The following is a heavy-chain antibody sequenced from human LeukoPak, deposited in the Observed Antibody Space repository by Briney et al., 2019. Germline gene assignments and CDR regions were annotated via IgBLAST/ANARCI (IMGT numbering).Heavy chain of an antibody. Sequence: GGSLRLSCAASGFTFSSYSMNWVRQAPGKGLEWVSVIYSGGSTYYADSVKGRFTISRDNAKNSLYLQMNSLRAEDTAVYYCARDHRYYYDSSGFDSWGQGTLVTVSS. V-gene: IGHV3-66*01. CDR3: ARDHRYYYDSSGFDS. D-gene: IGHD3-22*01. CDR2: IYSGGST. CDR1: GFTFSSYS. J-gene: IGHJ4*02.